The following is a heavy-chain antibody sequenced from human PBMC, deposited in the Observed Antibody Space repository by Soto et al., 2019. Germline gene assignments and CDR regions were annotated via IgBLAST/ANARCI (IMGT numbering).Heavy chain of an antibody. CDR2: ISGSGGST. Sequence: GGSLRLSCAATGFTFSSYAMGWVRQAPGKGLEWVSAISGSGGSTYYADSVKGRFTISRDNSKNTLYLQMNSLRAEDTAVYYCAIPGGGYSSSWGPEYYFDYWGQGTLVTVSS. V-gene: IGHV3-23*01. CDR3: AIPGGGYSSSWGPEYYFDY. J-gene: IGHJ4*02. CDR1: GFTFSSYA. D-gene: IGHD6-13*01.